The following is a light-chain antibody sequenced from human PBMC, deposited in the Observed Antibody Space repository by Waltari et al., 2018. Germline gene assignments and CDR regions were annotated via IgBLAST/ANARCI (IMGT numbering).Light chain of an antibody. CDR1: QSINTN. CDR3: QHYNNWPLT. Sequence: EIVMTQSPATLSVSPGEGATLSCRASQSINTNLAWYQQKPGQPPRRLIFGASTRATGIPDRFSGSGSGTEFTLTISSLQSEDFAAYFCQHYNNWPLTFGGGTKVEIK. J-gene: IGKJ4*01. V-gene: IGKV3-15*01. CDR2: GAS.